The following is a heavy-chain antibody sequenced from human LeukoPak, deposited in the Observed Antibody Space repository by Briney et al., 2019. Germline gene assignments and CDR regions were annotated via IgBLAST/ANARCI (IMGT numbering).Heavy chain of an antibody. D-gene: IGHD3-10*01. CDR1: GFTFSNYG. CDR2: IRYDGSNK. J-gene: IGHJ4*02. V-gene: IGHV3-30*02. Sequence: GGSLRLSCAASGFTFSNYGMLWVRQAPGKGLEWVAFIRYDGSNKYYVDSVRGRFTISRHNSKNTLYLQMNSLRAEDTAVYYCARDPLLWFGESFEDYWGQGTLVTVSS. CDR3: ARDPLLWFGESFEDY.